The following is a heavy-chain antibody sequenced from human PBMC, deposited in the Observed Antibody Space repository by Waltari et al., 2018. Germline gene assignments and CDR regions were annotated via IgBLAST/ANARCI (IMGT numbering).Heavy chain of an antibody. J-gene: IGHJ4*02. CDR2: IYYSGST. CDR1: GGSISSYY. CDR3: ARGLERGSYVSTV. V-gene: IGHV4-59*01. D-gene: IGHD1-26*01. Sequence: QVQLQESGPGLVKPSETLSLTCTVSGGSISSYYWSWIRQPPGKGLEWIGYIYYSGSTNYNPSLKSRVTISVDTSKNQFSLKLSSVTAADTAVYYCARGLERGSYVSTVWGQGTLVTVSS.